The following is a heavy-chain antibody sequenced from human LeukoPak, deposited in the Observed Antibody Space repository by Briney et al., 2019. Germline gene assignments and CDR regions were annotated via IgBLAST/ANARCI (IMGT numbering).Heavy chain of an antibody. V-gene: IGHV3-23*01. CDR3: AKDTKDYDFWSGYFPPEYFQH. CDR2: ISGSGGST. D-gene: IGHD3-3*01. CDR1: GFTFSSHA. J-gene: IGHJ1*01. Sequence: GGSLRLSCAASGFTFSSHAMSWVRQAPGKGLEWVSAISGSGGSTYYADSVKGRFTISRDNSKNTLYLQMNSLRAEDTAVYYCAKDTKDYDFWSGYFPPEYFQHWGQGTLVTVSS.